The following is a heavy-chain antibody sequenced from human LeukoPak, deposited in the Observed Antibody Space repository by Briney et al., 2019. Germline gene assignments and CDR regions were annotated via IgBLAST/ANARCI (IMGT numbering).Heavy chain of an antibody. V-gene: IGHV3-23*01. CDR1: GFTFSSQA. J-gene: IGHJ4*02. D-gene: IGHD6-13*01. Sequence: PGGSLRLSCAASGFTFSSQAMSWVRQAPGKWLEWVSSISASGGSTYYADSVKGRFTISRDNSKNTVYLQMNSLRAEDTAVYYCAKDTLSGSSWYYFDYWGQGTLVTVSS. CDR2: ISASGGST. CDR3: AKDTLSGSSWYYFDY.